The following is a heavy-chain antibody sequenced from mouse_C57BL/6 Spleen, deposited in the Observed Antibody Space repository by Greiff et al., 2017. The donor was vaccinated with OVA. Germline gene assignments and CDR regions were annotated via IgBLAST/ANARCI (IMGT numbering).Heavy chain of an antibody. D-gene: IGHD1-1*01. CDR3: ARGNPYYGSSYWYFDV. Sequence: EVKLVESGGGLVKPGGSLKLSCAASGFTFSDYGMHWVRQAPEKGLEWVAYISSGRSTIYYADTVKGRFTISRDNAKNTLFLQMTSLRSEDTAMYYCARGNPYYGSSYWYFDVWGTGTTVTVSS. CDR1: GFTFSDYG. J-gene: IGHJ1*03. V-gene: IGHV5-17*01. CDR2: ISSGRSTI.